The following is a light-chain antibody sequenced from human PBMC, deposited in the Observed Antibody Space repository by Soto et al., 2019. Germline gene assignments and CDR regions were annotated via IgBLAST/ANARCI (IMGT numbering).Light chain of an antibody. CDR1: QSISTY. J-gene: IGKJ4*01. V-gene: IGKV1-39*01. CDR3: QQTYGAPVT. Sequence: DIQMTQSPSSLSASVGDRVTITCRASQSISTYLNWYQQKPGKAPKVLIYGASSLQSGVPSRFSGGWSGTDFTLSISSLQPEDFATYYGQQTYGAPVTFGGGTNVEIK. CDR2: GAS.